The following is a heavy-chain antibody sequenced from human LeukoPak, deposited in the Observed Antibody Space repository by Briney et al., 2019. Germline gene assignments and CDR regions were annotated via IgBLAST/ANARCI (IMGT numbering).Heavy chain of an antibody. CDR1: GGSIISYY. CDR3: ARDTGGTDNVVATPFDY. CDR2: IYSSGST. J-gene: IGHJ4*02. Sequence: SETLSLTCAVSGGSIISYYWSWIRQPAGKGLEWIGRIYSSGSTSYNPSLKSRVTISVDTSKNQFSLKLSSVTAADTAVYYCARDTGGTDNVVATPFDYWGQGTLVTVSS. V-gene: IGHV4-4*07. D-gene: IGHD5-12*01.